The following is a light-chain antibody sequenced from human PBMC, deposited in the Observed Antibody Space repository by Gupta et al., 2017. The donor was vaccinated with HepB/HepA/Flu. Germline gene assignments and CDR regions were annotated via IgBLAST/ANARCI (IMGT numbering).Light chain of an antibody. J-gene: IGKJ4*01. V-gene: IGKV6-21*01. CDR3: HQSESLPLT. CDR1: QNIDNK. CDR2: YAS. Sequence: DIVLTQSPAFQSVTPKEKVTITCRASQNIDNKLHWFQRKTGQPPKLLINYASQSFSGVPSRFSGGGSWTLVTLTINGLEVEDAATYYCHQSESLPLTFGGGTKVEIK.